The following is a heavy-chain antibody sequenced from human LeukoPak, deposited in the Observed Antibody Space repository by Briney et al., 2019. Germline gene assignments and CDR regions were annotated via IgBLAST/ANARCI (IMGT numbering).Heavy chain of an antibody. J-gene: IGHJ6*02. Sequence: SVKVSCKASGYTFTSYGISWVRQAPGQGLEWMGWISAYNGNTNYAQKLQGRVTMTTDTSTSTAYMELRSLRSDDTAVYYCARVSYSSSPKHNYYYGMDVRDQGTTVTVSS. CDR2: ISAYNGNT. D-gene: IGHD6-13*01. V-gene: IGHV1-18*01. CDR3: ARVSYSSSPKHNYYYGMDV. CDR1: GYTFTSYG.